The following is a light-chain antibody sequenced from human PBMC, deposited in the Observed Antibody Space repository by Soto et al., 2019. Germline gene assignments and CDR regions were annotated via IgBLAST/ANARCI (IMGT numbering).Light chain of an antibody. J-gene: IGLJ2*01. CDR2: EVT. CDR1: TRDVGAYNF. V-gene: IGLV2-8*01. Sequence: SALTQPPSASGSPGQSITISCTGTTRDVGAYNFVSWYRQLPGNAPKLLIYEVTKRPSGVPDRLSGSKSGNTASLTVSGLQAEDEADYYCSSYTGSATFVGFGGGTKQTVL. CDR3: SSYTGSATFVG.